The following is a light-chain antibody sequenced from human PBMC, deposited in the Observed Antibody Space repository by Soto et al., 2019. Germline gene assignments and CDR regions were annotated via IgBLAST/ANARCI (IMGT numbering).Light chain of an antibody. CDR3: QQYGSSPPST. J-gene: IGKJ2*01. V-gene: IGKV3-20*01. Sequence: EVVLTQSPGTLSLSPGERATLSCRASQSVSNNDLAWYQQKRGQSTKLLIFGSTDRATGIPDRFSGSGSGTDFTLTISRLEPEDFAVYYCQQYGSSPPSTFGQGTKLEIK. CDR2: GST. CDR1: QSVSNND.